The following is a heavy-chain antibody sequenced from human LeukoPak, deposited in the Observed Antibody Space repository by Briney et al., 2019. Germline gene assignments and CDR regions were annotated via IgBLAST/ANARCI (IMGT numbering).Heavy chain of an antibody. Sequence: GGSLRLSCAASGFIFSNYWMSWVRQGPGERLEWVANINQGGSEKYYVDSVKGRFTISRDNAKNSLDLQMNSLRVEDTAIYYCARLVVPPGNRGWYYEHWGQGTLVTVSS. CDR3: ARLVVPPGNRGWYYEH. CDR2: INQGGSEK. V-gene: IGHV3-7*03. CDR1: GFIFSNYW. D-gene: IGHD2-2*01. J-gene: IGHJ4*02.